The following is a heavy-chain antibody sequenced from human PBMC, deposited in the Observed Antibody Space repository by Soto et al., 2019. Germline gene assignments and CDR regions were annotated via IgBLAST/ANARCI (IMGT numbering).Heavy chain of an antibody. CDR2: IYSGGST. CDR3: AREGYSSSWYGVYYFDY. D-gene: IGHD6-13*01. V-gene: IGHV3-66*01. CDR1: GFTVSSNY. Sequence: EVQLVESGGGLVQPGGSLRLSCAASGFTVSSNYMSWVRQAPGKGLEWVSVIYSGGSTYYADSVKGRFTISRDNSKNTLYLQMNSLRADDTAVYYCAREGYSSSWYGVYYFDYWGQGTLVTVSS. J-gene: IGHJ4*02.